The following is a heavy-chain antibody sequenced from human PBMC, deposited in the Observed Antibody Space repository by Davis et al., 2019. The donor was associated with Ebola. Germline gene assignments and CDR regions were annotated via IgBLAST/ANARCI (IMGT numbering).Heavy chain of an antibody. CDR3: ARDPQFWSGYYAHYYGMDV. CDR2: IIPILGIA. D-gene: IGHD3-3*01. Sequence: SVKVSCKASGGTFSSYAISWVRQAPGQGLEWMGRIIPILGIANYAQKLQGRVTMTTDTSTSTAYMELRSLRSDDTAVYYCARDPQFWSGYYAHYYGMDVWGQGTTVTVSS. V-gene: IGHV1-69*04. J-gene: IGHJ6*02. CDR1: GGTFSSYA.